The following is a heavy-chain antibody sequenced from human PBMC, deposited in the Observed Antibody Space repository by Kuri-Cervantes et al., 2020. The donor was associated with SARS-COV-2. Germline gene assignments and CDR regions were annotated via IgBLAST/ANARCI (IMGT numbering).Heavy chain of an antibody. V-gene: IGHV3-48*01. Sequence: GESLKISCAASGFTFSSYSMNWVRQAPGKGLEWVSYISSSSSTIYYADSVKGRFTISRDNAKNSLYLQMNSLRAEDTAVYYCTREVSPLGYGSGSLNYYYYGMDVWGQGTMVTVSS. J-gene: IGHJ6*02. CDR1: GFTFSSYS. D-gene: IGHD3-10*01. CDR3: TREVSPLGYGSGSLNYYYYGMDV. CDR2: ISSSSSTI.